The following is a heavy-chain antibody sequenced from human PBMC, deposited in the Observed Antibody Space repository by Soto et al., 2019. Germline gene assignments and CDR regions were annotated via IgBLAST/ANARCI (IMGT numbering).Heavy chain of an antibody. V-gene: IGHV3-23*01. Sequence: EVQLLESGGGLVQPGGSLKLSCAASGFAFSNSVMSWVRQVSGKGLEWVSTIGASGTSTHYADSVKGRFTISRDNSKNTLYLQINGRRAEDTAVYYCAKAERFDPWGQGTQVTVSS. CDR1: GFAFSNSV. CDR3: AKAERFDP. CDR2: IGASGTST. J-gene: IGHJ5*02.